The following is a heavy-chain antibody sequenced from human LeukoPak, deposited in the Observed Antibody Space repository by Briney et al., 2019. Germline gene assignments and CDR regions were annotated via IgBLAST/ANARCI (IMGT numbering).Heavy chain of an antibody. CDR2: IYPGDSDT. Sequence: GESLKISXKGSGYSFSSYWIGWVRQMPGKGLEWMGIIYPGDSDTIYSSSFRGQVTISADKSISTAYLQWSSLKASDTAMYYCARVWDGGSGDYWGQGTLVTVSS. V-gene: IGHV5-51*01. CDR1: GYSFSSYW. D-gene: IGHD3-10*01. J-gene: IGHJ4*02. CDR3: ARVWDGGSGDY.